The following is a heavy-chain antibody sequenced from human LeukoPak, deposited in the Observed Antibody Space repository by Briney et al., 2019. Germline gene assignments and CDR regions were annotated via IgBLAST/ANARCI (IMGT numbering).Heavy chain of an antibody. CDR1: GYTFTGYY. Sequence: ASVKVSCKASGYTFTGYYTHWVRQAPGQGLEWMGWINPNSGGTNYAQKFQGRVTMTRDTSISTAYMELSRLRSDDTAVYYCARARYCSSTSCYTGRGYFDYWGQGTLVTVSS. CDR2: INPNSGGT. CDR3: ARARYCSSTSCYTGRGYFDY. V-gene: IGHV1-2*02. D-gene: IGHD2-2*02. J-gene: IGHJ4*02.